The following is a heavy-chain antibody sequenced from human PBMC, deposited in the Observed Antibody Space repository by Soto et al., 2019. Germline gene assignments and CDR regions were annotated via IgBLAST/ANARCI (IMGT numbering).Heavy chain of an antibody. V-gene: IGHV6-1*01. CDR1: GDSFSSNSAA. CDR3: ARDEAVVVVAATRFYYYYGMDV. CDR2: TYYRSKWYN. Sequence: PSQTLSLTCAISGDSFSSNSAAWNWIRQSPSRGLEWLGRTYYRSKWYNNYAVSVKSRITINPDTSKNQFSLQLNSVTPEDTAVYYCARDEAVVVVAATRFYYYYGMDVWGQGTTVTVSS. D-gene: IGHD2-15*01. J-gene: IGHJ6*02.